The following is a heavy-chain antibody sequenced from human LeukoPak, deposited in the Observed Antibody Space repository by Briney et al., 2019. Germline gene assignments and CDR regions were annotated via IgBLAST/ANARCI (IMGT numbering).Heavy chain of an antibody. CDR2: INPNSGGT. CDR1: GYTFTGYY. CDR3: ARIAVAGSQTYDY. D-gene: IGHD6-19*01. V-gene: IGHV1-2*02. Sequence: ASVKVSCKASGYTFTGYYMHWVRQAPGQGLEWMGWINPNSGGTNYAQKFQGRVTMTRDTSISTAYMELSRLRSDDTAVYYCARIAVAGSQTYDYWGQGTLVTVSS. J-gene: IGHJ4*02.